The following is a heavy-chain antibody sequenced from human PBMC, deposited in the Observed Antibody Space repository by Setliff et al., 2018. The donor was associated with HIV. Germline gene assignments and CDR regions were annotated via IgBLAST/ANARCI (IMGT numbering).Heavy chain of an antibody. D-gene: IGHD6-13*01. J-gene: IGHJ3*02. Sequence: SLKISCAASGFTFSGYSMNWVRQAPGKGLEWVSYISSSSSTIYYADSVKGRFTISRDNAKNSLYLQMNSLRAEDTAVYYCARPTGYSSSWYPLDAFDIWGQGTMVTVSS. CDR1: GFTFSGYS. CDR2: ISSSSSTI. CDR3: ARPTGYSSSWYPLDAFDI. V-gene: IGHV3-48*01.